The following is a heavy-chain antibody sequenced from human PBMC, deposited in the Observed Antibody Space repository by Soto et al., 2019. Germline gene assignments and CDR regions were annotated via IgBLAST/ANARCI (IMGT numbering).Heavy chain of an antibody. D-gene: IGHD2-15*01. J-gene: IGHJ3*02. Sequence: EVQVLESGGGLVQPGGSLRLSCEGSGFTVSSHAMTWIRQAPGKGPEWVSTVTADGGTYYADSVKGRFAMSRDTSGNTLYLKMNRLGAEDTAAYYCAPHVSCSGGSCQYDAFAIRGQGTMVTVSS. CDR3: APHVSCSGGSCQYDAFAI. CDR1: GFTVSSHA. V-gene: IGHV3-23*01. CDR2: VTADGGT.